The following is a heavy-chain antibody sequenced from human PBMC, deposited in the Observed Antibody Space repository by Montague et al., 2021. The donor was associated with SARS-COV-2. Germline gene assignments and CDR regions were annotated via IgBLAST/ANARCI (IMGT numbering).Heavy chain of an antibody. CDR1: GFTFSSYG. Sequence: SLRLSCAASGFTFSSYGMHWVRQAPGKGLEWVAVISYDGSNKYYADSVKGRFTISRDNSKNTLYLQMNSLRAEDTAVYYCAKASRGSYYHGMDVWGQGTTVTVSS. V-gene: IGHV3-30*18. CDR3: AKASRGSYYHGMDV. CDR2: ISYDGSNK. D-gene: IGHD6-25*01. J-gene: IGHJ6*02.